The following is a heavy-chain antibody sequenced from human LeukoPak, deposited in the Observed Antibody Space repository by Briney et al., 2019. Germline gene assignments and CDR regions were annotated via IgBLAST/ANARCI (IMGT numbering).Heavy chain of an antibody. J-gene: IGHJ5*02. D-gene: IGHD6-13*01. V-gene: IGHV3-23*01. CDR1: GFTFSSYA. Sequence: GGSLRLSCTASGFTFSSYAMTWVRQAPGKGLEWVSAMSGTAGGTYYADSVKGRFSISRDNSKNTLYLQMNSLRAEDTAVYYCARELSASSSWYWFDPWGQGTLVTVSS. CDR2: MSGTAGGT. CDR3: ARELSASSSWYWFDP.